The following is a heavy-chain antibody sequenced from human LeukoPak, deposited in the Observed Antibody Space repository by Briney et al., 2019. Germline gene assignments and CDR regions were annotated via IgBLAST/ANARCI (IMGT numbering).Heavy chain of an antibody. Sequence: GGSRRLSCFGSGFTFSNYWMTWLRQAPGEGLEWVANIREDGSVIYYADSVRGRFTISRDNAKNSLYLQMNSLRVEDTAVYYCATGRWYGEFAGSGFDDWGQGILVTVSS. CDR3: ATGRWYGEFAGSGFDD. J-gene: IGHJ4*02. CDR2: IREDGSVI. CDR1: GFTFSNYW. V-gene: IGHV3-7*01. D-gene: IGHD3-10*01.